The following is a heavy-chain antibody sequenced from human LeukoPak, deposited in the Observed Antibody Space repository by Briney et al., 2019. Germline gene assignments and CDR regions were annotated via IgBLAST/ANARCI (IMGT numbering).Heavy chain of an antibody. V-gene: IGHV4-59*12. D-gene: IGHD2-21*02. J-gene: IGHJ4*02. CDR2: IYYSGST. CDR1: GGSISSYY. CDR3: ARFLVTATLYDDY. Sequence: PSETLSLTCTVSGGSISSYYWSWIRQPPGKGLEWIGYIYYSGSTNYNPSLKSRVTISVDTSKNQFSLKLSSVTAADTAVYYCARFLVTATLYDDYWGQGTLVTVSS.